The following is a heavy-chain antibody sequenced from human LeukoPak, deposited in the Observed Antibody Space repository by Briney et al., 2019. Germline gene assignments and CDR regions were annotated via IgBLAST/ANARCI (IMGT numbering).Heavy chain of an antibody. J-gene: IGHJ3*02. CDR2: IYYSGST. Sequence: SETLSLTCTVSGGSISSSSYYWGWIRQPPGKGLEWIVSIYYSGSTYYNPSLKSRVTISVDTSKNQFSLKLSSVTAADTAVYYCARDRHSSSWYSRVAFDIWGQGTMVTVSS. CDR3: ARDRHSSSWYSRVAFDI. V-gene: IGHV4-39*07. CDR1: GGSISSSSYY. D-gene: IGHD6-13*01.